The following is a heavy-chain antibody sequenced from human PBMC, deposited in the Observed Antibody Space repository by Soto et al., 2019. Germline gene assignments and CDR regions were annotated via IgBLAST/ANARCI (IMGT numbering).Heavy chain of an antibody. CDR2: INPSGRTI. CDR1: GFTFSSFE. J-gene: IGHJ6*02. Sequence: PGGSLRLSCVASGFTFSSFEMNWIRQAPGKGPEWIAVINPSGRTISYADSVKGRFTISRDNAENSLYLQMNSLRAEDTAVYYCARDNGRGIVATKHRYTWYYYGMDVWGQGTTVTVSS. V-gene: IGHV3-48*03. D-gene: IGHD5-12*01. CDR3: ARDNGRGIVATKHRYTWYYYGMDV.